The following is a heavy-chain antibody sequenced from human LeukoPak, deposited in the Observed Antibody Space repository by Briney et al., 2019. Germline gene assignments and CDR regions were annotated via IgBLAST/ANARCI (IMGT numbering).Heavy chain of an antibody. Sequence: SVKVSCKASGGTFSSYASSWVRQAPGQGLEWMGRSIPSFGRANYAQKFQGRVTITADKSTSTAYMELSSLRSEDTAVYYCARGNDSSGYYRFDYWGQGTLVTVSS. CDR1: GGTFSSYA. CDR2: SIPSFGRA. J-gene: IGHJ4*02. D-gene: IGHD3-22*01. V-gene: IGHV1-69*04. CDR3: ARGNDSSGYYRFDY.